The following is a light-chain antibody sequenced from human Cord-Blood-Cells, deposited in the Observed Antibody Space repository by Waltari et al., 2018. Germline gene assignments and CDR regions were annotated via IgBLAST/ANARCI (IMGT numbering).Light chain of an antibody. CDR1: SSDVGGYTS. J-gene: IGLJ2*01. CDR2: DVS. Sequence: SALTHPAAVSGSPGPSLTIPCTGTSSDVGGYTSLPWYQQHPGKAPKLMIDDVSNRPSGVSNRFSGSKSGNTASLTISGLQAEDEADYYCSSYTSSSTLVFGGGTKLTVL. CDR3: SSYTSSSTLV. V-gene: IGLV2-14*01.